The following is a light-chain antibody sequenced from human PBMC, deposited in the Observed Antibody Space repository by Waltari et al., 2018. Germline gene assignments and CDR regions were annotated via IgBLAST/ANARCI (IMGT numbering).Light chain of an antibody. J-gene: IGLJ1*01. Sequence: QSVLTQPPSASETPGQRVTISCSGSISNLGSNYLYWYQHVPGAAPRPLIYRKNPRPSGVPDRFSGYKFGTSASLAIDGLRSEDEAVYYCASWDDSHYVFGPGTKVTVL. V-gene: IGLV1-47*01. CDR3: ASWDDSHYV. CDR2: RKN. CDR1: ISNLGSNY.